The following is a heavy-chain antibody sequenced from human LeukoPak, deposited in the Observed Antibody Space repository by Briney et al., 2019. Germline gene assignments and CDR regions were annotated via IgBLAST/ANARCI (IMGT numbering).Heavy chain of an antibody. V-gene: IGHV3-23*01. J-gene: IGHJ3*02. CDR3: ARDPLDISRWANAFDI. CDR2: ISASGGGT. D-gene: IGHD2-2*03. Sequence: GGSLRLSCAVSGLTLSSYAMSWVRQGPGKGLEWVSDISASGGGTHYADSVKGRFTISRDNYKNTLHLQMNGLRPDDTAVYYCARDPLDISRWANAFDIWGQGTLVTVSS. CDR1: GLTLSSYA.